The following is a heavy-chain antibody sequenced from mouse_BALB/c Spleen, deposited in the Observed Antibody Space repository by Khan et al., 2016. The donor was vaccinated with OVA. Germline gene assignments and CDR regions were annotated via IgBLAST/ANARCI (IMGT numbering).Heavy chain of an antibody. CDR1: GYTFTNFG. V-gene: IGHV9-3*02. Sequence: QIQLVQSGPELKKPGETVKISCKASGYTFTNFGMNWVKQAPGKGLKWMGWINTNTAESTCAEEFKGRFAFSLETSASTAYLQINNLKNEDTSTYFCAGEVTCYGYDGVAYWGQGTLVTVSA. D-gene: IGHD2-2*01. J-gene: IGHJ3*01. CDR2: INTNTAES. CDR3: AGEVTCYGYDGVAY.